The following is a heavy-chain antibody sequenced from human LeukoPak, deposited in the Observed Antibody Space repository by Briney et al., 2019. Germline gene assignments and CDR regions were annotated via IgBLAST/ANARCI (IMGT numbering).Heavy chain of an antibody. CDR1: GFTFSSYC. CDR3: ALLLFSPYCGGDCYATTSVY. Sequence: PGGSLRLSCAASGFTFSSYCMHWVRQAPGKGLEWVSCINSNGSSTNYADSVKGRFTISRDNAKNTLYLQMNRLRAEDTAVYYCALLLFSPYCGGDCYATTSVYWRQGTLVSVSS. V-gene: IGHV3-74*01. CDR2: INSNGSST. J-gene: IGHJ4*02. D-gene: IGHD2-21*02.